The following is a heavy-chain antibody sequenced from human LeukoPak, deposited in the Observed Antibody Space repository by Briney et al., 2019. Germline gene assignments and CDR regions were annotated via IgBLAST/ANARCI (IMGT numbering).Heavy chain of an antibody. D-gene: IGHD1-26*01. CDR1: GFTFSSYA. V-gene: IGHV3-23*01. Sequence: PGGSLRLSCAASGFTFSSYAMSWVRQAPGKGLEWVSAISGSGGSTYYADPVKGRFTISRDNSKNTLYLQMNSLRAEDTAVYYCAKGVGAIHAPFDYWGQGTLVTVSS. CDR3: AKGVGAIHAPFDY. CDR2: ISGSGGST. J-gene: IGHJ4*02.